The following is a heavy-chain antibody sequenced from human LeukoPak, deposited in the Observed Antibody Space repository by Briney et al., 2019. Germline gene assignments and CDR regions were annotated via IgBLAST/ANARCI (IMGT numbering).Heavy chain of an antibody. CDR2: ISAYNGNT. Sequence: GASVKVSCKASGYTFTSYGISWVRQAPGQGFEWMGWISAYNGNTNYAQKLQGRVTMTTDTSTSTAYMELRSLRSDDTAVYYCAREPGTYYDILTGHQNWFDPWGQGTLVTVSS. CDR3: AREPGTYYDILTGHQNWFDP. V-gene: IGHV1-18*01. J-gene: IGHJ5*02. CDR1: GYTFTSYG. D-gene: IGHD3-9*01.